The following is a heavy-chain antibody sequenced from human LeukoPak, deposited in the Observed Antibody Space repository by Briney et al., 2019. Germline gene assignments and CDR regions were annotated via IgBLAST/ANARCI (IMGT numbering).Heavy chain of an antibody. CDR1: GFTFSSYA. V-gene: IGHV3-23*01. D-gene: IGHD3-22*01. Sequence: GGSLRLSCAASGFTFSSYAMSWVRQAPGKGLEWVSAISGSGGSTYYADSVKGRFTISRDNSKNTLYLQMNSLRAEDTAVYYCAKGAQGGSGYFYDAFDIWGQGTMVTVSS. J-gene: IGHJ3*02. CDR2: ISGSGGST. CDR3: AKGAQGGSGYFYDAFDI.